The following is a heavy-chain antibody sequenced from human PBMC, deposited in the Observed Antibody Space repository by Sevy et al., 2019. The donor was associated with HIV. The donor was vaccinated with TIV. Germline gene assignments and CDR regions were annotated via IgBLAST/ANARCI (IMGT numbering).Heavy chain of an antibody. V-gene: IGHV3-23*01. CDR2: VSGSGGST. CDR1: GFTFTSYA. Sequence: GGSLRLSCAVSGFTFTSYAMNWVRQAPGKGLEWVSGVSGSGGSTYYACSVKGRFSISRDNSRNTLYLQINTLRAEDTAVYYCVKDVAYDNTYLDYWGQGTLVTVSS. CDR3: VKDVAYDNTYLDY. J-gene: IGHJ4*02. D-gene: IGHD3-22*01.